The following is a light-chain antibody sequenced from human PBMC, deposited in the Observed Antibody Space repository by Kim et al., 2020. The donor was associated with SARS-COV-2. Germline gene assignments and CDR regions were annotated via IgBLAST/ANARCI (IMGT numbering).Light chain of an antibody. V-gene: IGLV2-11*01. CDR3: CSKV. CDR1: NSDVGAYNP. J-gene: IGLJ2*01. Sequence: VSGSPGQSVTISCTGTNSDVGAYNPVSWYQQHPGKAPKLMIYAVTQRPSGVPDRFSGTKSGNTASLIISGLQAEDEADYYCCSKVFGGGTQLTVL. CDR2: AVT.